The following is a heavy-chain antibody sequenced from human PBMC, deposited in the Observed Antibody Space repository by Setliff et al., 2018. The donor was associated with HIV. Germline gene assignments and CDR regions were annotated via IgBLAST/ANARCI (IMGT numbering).Heavy chain of an antibody. D-gene: IGHD6-19*01. CDR3: ARDEQWLVRVGAFDI. CDR2: VDPEDGET. J-gene: IGHJ3*02. CDR1: KYTFTDYY. Sequence: ASVKVSCKASKYTFTDYYMHWVQQAPGKGLEWMGRVDPEDGETIYAEKFQGRVTITADTSTSTVYMELRSLRSDDTAVYYCARDEQWLVRVGAFDIWGQGTMVTVSS. V-gene: IGHV1-69-2*01.